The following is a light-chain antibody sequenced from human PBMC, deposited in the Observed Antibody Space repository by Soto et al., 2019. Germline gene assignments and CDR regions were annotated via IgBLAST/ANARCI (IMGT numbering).Light chain of an antibody. Sequence: QSALTQPRSVSGSPGQSVTISCTGTSSDVGGYNYVSWYQQNPGKAPKLMIYDVSKRPSGVSDRFSGSKSANTASLIISGLQAEDEADYYCFSYTTSSAPYVFGTGTKLTVL. CDR1: SSDVGGYNY. CDR2: DVS. V-gene: IGLV2-11*01. CDR3: FSYTTSSAPYV. J-gene: IGLJ1*01.